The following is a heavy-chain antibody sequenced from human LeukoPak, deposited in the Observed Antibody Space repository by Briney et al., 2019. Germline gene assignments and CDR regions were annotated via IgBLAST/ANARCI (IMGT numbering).Heavy chain of an antibody. Sequence: GGSLRLSCAASGFTFRSYSMNWVRQAPGKGLEWVSSISSSSSYIYYADSVKGRFTISRGNAKNSLYLQMNSLRAEDTAVYYCARDSSGWTLDYWGQGTLVTVSS. CDR3: ARDSSGWTLDY. D-gene: IGHD6-19*01. V-gene: IGHV3-21*01. CDR1: GFTFRSYS. CDR2: ISSSSSYI. J-gene: IGHJ4*02.